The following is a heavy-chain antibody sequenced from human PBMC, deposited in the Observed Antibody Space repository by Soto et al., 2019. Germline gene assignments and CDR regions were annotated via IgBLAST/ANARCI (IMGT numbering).Heavy chain of an antibody. V-gene: IGHV3-33*01. D-gene: IGHD6-13*01. CDR1: GFTFSSYG. J-gene: IGHJ3*02. CDR2: IWYDGSNK. CDR3: ARVIVALNPRAAAGTTTHDAFDI. Sequence: GESLKISCAASGFTFSSYGMHWVRQAPGKGLEWVAVIWYDGSNKYYADSVKGRFTISRDNSKNTLYLQMNSLRAEDTAVYYCARVIVALNPRAAAGTTTHDAFDIWGQGTMVTVSS.